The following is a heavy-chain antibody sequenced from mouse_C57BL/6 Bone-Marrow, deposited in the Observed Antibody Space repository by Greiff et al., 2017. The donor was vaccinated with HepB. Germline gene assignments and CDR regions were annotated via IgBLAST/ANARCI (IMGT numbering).Heavy chain of an antibody. Sequence: QVQLQQPGAELVKPGASVKVSCKASGYTFTSYWMHWVKQRPGQGLEWIGRIHPSDSDTNYNQKFKGKATLTVDKSSSTAYMQLSSLTSEDSAVYYCAISRTSYGSSSYYAMDYWGQGTSVTVSS. CDR1: GYTFTSYW. CDR3: AISRTSYGSSSYYAMDY. V-gene: IGHV1-74*01. D-gene: IGHD1-1*01. CDR2: IHPSDSDT. J-gene: IGHJ4*01.